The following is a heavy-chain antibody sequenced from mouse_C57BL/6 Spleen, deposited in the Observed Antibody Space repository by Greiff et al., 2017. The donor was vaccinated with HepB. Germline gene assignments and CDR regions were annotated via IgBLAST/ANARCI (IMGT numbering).Heavy chain of an antibody. CDR3: ARDQKAYYSNSYAMDY. D-gene: IGHD2-5*01. Sequence: EVQLVESEGGLVQPGSSMKLSCTASGFTFSDYYMAWVRQVPEKGLEWVANINYDGSSTYYLDSLKSRFIISRDNAKNILYLQMSSLKSEDTATYYCARDQKAYYSNSYAMDYWGQRTSVTVSS. CDR1: GFTFSDYY. J-gene: IGHJ4*01. V-gene: IGHV5-16*01. CDR2: INYDGSST.